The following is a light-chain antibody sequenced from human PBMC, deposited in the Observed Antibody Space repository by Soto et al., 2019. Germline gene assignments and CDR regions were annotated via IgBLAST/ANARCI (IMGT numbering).Light chain of an antibody. CDR1: QRISYY. CDR3: QEGSNTPSMSS. J-gene: IGKJ2*03. Sequence: DIQMTQSPSSLSASVGDRVTITCRASQRISYYLNWYQQRPGKAPKLLIAAASSVQREVPSRFSYRGSGTGFGPYTSSLEPVDIAAHYRQEGSNTPSMSSYAQRTKLEI. V-gene: IGKV1-39*01. CDR2: AAS.